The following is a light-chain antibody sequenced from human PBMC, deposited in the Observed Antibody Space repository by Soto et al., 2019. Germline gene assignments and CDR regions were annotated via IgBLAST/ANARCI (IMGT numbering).Light chain of an antibody. CDR1: QSISRD. Sequence: DIQVTQSPSSLSASVGDRVTVTCRASQSISRDLNWYNQKPGKAPKLLINAASSLQSGVPSRFSGSGSGTDFTLTISSLQPEDFATYYCQQSYSTPYTFGQGTKLEIK. J-gene: IGKJ2*01. CDR3: QQSYSTPYT. CDR2: AAS. V-gene: IGKV1-39*01.